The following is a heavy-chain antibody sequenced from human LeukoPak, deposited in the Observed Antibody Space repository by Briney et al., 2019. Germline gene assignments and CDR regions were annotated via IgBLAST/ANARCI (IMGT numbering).Heavy chain of an antibody. CDR2: IYPGDSDT. J-gene: IGHJ4*02. V-gene: IGHV5-51*01. CDR3: ARSLGYGGNPLDY. Sequence: GESLKISCQGFGYSFTSYWIGWARQMPGKGLEWMGVIYPGDSDTRYSPSFQGQVTISADKSISTAYLQWSSLKASDTAMYYCARSLGYGGNPLDYWGQGTLVTVSS. CDR1: GYSFTSYW. D-gene: IGHD4-23*01.